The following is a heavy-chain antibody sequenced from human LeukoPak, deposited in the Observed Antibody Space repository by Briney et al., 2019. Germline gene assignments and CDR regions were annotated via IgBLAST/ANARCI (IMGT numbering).Heavy chain of an antibody. V-gene: IGHV4-39*01. CDR1: GGSISISSYC. Sequence: SETLSLTCTVSGGSISISSYCYGSIRQPPGKGLGWFVSVYYSGSTYYNPSLKSRISISDNTSKSQFSLKLSSVTAADTAVYYCARHLSGYDFDYWGQGTLVTVSS. J-gene: IGHJ4*02. D-gene: IGHD5-12*01. CDR3: ARHLSGYDFDY. CDR2: VYYSGST.